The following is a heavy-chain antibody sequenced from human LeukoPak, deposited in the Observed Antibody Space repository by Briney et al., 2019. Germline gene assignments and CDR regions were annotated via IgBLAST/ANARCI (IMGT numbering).Heavy chain of an antibody. CDR2: INAGNGNT. J-gene: IGHJ3*02. CDR3: ARAPEYSSSSDDAFDI. Sequence: ASVKVSCKASGYTFTSYAMHWVRQAPGQRLEWMGWINAGNGNTKYSQRFQGRVTITRDTSASTAYMELSSLRSEDTAVYYCARAPEYSSSSDDAFDIWGQGTMVTVSS. CDR1: GYTFTSYA. V-gene: IGHV1-3*01. D-gene: IGHD6-6*01.